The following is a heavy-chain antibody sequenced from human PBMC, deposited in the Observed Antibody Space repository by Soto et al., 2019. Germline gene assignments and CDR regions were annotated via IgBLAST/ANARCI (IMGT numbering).Heavy chain of an antibody. Sequence: GSLRLSCAAPGFSFSVYALHWIRQAPGEGLEWVAVISPNGNNQYYADSVKGRFTISRDTSKSTLSLQMTSLRPEDMAVYYCASGAAFYYDTSRYWGQGTLVTVSS. D-gene: IGHD3-22*01. CDR3: ASGAAFYYDTSRY. CDR1: GFSFSVYA. CDR2: ISPNGNNQ. V-gene: IGHV3-30*04. J-gene: IGHJ4*02.